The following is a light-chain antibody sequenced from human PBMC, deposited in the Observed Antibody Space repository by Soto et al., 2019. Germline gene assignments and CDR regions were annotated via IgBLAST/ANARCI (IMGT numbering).Light chain of an antibody. CDR2: DVN. J-gene: IGLJ2*01. CDR3: SSYTSSSTLV. Sequence: QSALTQPASVSGSPGQSITISCTGTSSDIGGYNYVSWYQQHPGKAPKLMIYDVNNRPSGVSNRFSGSKSGNTASLTISGLQAEDEADYSCSSYTSSSTLVFGGGTKVTVL. CDR1: SSDIGGYNY. V-gene: IGLV2-14*01.